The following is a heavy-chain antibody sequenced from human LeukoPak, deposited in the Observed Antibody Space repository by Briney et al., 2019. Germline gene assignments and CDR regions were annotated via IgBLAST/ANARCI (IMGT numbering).Heavy chain of an antibody. CDR1: GFTFSSYG. CDR3: AKDRLAHYDSSGYHFDY. CDR2: IWYDGSNK. V-gene: IGHV3-33*06. J-gene: IGHJ4*02. Sequence: GGSLRLSCAASGFTFSSYGMHWVRQAPGKGLEWVAVIWYDGSNKYYADSVKGRFTISRDNSKNTLYLQMNSLRAEDTAVYYCAKDRLAHYDSSGYHFDYWGQGTLVTVSS. D-gene: IGHD3-22*01.